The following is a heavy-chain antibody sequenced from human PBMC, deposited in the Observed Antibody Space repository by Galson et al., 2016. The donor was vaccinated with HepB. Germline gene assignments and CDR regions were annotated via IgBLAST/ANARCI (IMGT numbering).Heavy chain of an antibody. Sequence: SLRLSCAASGFTFKNYAVNWVRQAPGKGLEWVSAISNSGGSTNYADSVKGRFIISRNNSKNTVYLQMNSLRAEDAALYYCAKEDGPGGVARDAFDIWGQGTLVTVSS. J-gene: IGHJ3*02. D-gene: IGHD2-15*01. CDR1: GFTFKNYA. CDR2: ISNSGGST. CDR3: AKEDGPGGVARDAFDI. V-gene: IGHV3-23*01.